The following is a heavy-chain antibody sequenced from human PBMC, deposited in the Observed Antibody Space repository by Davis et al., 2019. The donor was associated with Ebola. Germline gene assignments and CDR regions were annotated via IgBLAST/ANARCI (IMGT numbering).Heavy chain of an antibody. D-gene: IGHD5-18*01. CDR2: IYPGDSET. CDR3: ATDGGDSFERPGFQFQEPTVGMDV. Sequence: GGSLRLSCKGSGYSFSNFWIGWVRQMPGKGLEWMGIIYPGDSETRYSPSFEGQVTISVDKSINPAYLQWSSLKATDTAMYYCATDGGDSFERPGFQFQEPTVGMDVWGQGTTVTVSS. V-gene: IGHV5-51*01. CDR1: GYSFSNFW. J-gene: IGHJ6*02.